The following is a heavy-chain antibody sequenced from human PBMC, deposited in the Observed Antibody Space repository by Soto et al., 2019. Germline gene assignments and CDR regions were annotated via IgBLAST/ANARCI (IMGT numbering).Heavy chain of an antibody. CDR3: ARHNYDSSGTAVDV. CDR2: IYYSGST. CDR1: GGSISSGGAYY. V-gene: IGHV4-31*11. D-gene: IGHD3-22*01. Sequence: PSETLSLTCAVSGGSISSGGAYYWSWIRQSPGKGLEWIGYIYYSGSTYYNSSLKSRVTTSVDTSKNQFSLKLSSVTAADTAVYYCARHNYDSSGTAVDVWGQGTTVTVSS. J-gene: IGHJ6*02.